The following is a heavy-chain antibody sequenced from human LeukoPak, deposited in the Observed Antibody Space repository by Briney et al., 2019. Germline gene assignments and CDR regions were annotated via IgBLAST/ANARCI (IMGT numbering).Heavy chain of an antibody. CDR2: MNPNSGNT. V-gene: IGHV1-8*01. Sequence: AASVKVSWKASGYTFTSYDINWVRQATGQGLEWMGWMNPNSGNTGYAQKFQGRVTMTRNTSISTAYMELSSLRSEDTAVYYCATGNGSGSYTLKYYYYYGMDVWGQGTTVTVSS. CDR1: GYTFTSYD. CDR3: ATGNGSGSYTLKYYYYYGMDV. J-gene: IGHJ6*02. D-gene: IGHD3-10*01.